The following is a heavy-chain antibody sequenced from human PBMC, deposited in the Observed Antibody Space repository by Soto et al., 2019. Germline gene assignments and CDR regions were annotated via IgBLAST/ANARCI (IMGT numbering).Heavy chain of an antibody. CDR3: ARGSGYYYWDDY. V-gene: IGHV1-3*05. CDR2: INAGNGNT. CDR1: GYTFTSYA. J-gene: IGHJ4*02. D-gene: IGHD3-22*01. Sequence: QVQLVQSGAEEKKPGASVKVSCKASGYTFTSYAMHWVRQAPGQRLEWMGWINAGNGNTKYSQKFQGRVTITRDTYASTADMELSSLRSEDTAVYYCARGSGYYYWDDYWGQGTLVTVSS.